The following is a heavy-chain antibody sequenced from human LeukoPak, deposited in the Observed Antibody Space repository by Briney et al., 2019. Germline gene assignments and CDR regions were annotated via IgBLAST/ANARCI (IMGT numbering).Heavy chain of an antibody. V-gene: IGHV4-38-2*02. D-gene: IGHD3-22*01. CDR2: IYHSGKS. J-gene: IGHJ3*02. Sequence: SETLSLTCSVSGYSISSGYYWDWIRQPPGKGLEWIASIYHSGKSYYNPSLKSRVTISVDTSKNQFSLKLSSVTAADTAVYYCARNPNYYDSSVGGAFDIWGQGTMVTVSS. CDR3: ARNPNYYDSSVGGAFDI. CDR1: GYSISSGYY.